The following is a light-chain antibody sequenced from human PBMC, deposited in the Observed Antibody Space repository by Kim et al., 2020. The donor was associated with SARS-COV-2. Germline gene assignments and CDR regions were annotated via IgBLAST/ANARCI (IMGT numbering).Light chain of an antibody. Sequence: RCTISCTGSSANIGASFYVHLYQQLPGAAPKHLLCRNDNRPSGGPDRFSASRSGTSASLAITGLQPEDEADYYCQSFDSSLSALLFGGGTQLTVL. CDR2: RND. J-gene: IGLJ2*01. CDR1: SANIGASFY. CDR3: QSFDSSLSALL. V-gene: IGLV1-40*01.